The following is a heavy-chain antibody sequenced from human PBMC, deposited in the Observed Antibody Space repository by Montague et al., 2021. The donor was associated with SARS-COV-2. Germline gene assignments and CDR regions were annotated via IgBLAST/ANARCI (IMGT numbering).Heavy chain of an antibody. CDR2: ISYDGSNK. CDR1: GFTFSSYA. Sequence: SLRLSCAASGFTFSSYAMHWVRQAPGKGLEWVAVISYDGSNKYYADSXXGRFTISRDNSKNTLYLQMNSLRAEDTAVYYCAGTQAIGYCSGGSCYDYYGMDVWGQGTTVTVSS. CDR3: AGTQAIGYCSGGSCYDYYGMDV. J-gene: IGHJ6*02. D-gene: IGHD2-15*01. V-gene: IGHV3-30-3*01.